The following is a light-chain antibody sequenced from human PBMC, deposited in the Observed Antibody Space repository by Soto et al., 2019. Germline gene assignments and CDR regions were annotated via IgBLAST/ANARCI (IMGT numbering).Light chain of an antibody. CDR1: QSVSSN. J-gene: IGKJ2*01. CDR2: GAS. CDR3: QQSNNWPYT. V-gene: IGKV3-15*01. Sequence: EIVMTQSPATLSVSPGERATLSYSASQSVSSNLAWYQQKPGQAPRLLIYGASTRATGIPARFSGSGSGTEFTLTISSLQSEDFAVYYCQQSNNWPYTFGQGTKLEIK.